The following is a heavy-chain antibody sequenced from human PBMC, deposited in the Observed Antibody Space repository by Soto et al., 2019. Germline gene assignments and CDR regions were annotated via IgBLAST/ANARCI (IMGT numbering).Heavy chain of an antibody. CDR1: GYTFSNYG. Sequence: GASVKGSCTTSGYTFSNYGIPWVRQAPGQPLEWLGWISLYSDGTNYGQKFQGRVSMTTDTSPTTASMELRRLRSDDTAVYYCARVXXGAEAWFGPWGQGTLVTVSS. CDR2: ISLYSDGT. CDR3: ARVXXGAEAWFGP. J-gene: IGHJ5*02. V-gene: IGHV1-18*01.